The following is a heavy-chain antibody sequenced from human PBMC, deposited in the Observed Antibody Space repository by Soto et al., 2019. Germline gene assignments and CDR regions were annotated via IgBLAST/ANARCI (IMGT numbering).Heavy chain of an antibody. CDR3: ARVYCSGGSCYGIDY. D-gene: IGHD2-15*01. CDR1: GDSFGSYS. Sequence: GASVKVSCEASGDSFGSYSINCVRQAPGQGLEWMGRIIPILGVTNYAQKFQDRVTITADKSTNIAYMELNSLRSEDTAVFYCARVYCSGGSCYGIDYWGQGTLVTVSS. J-gene: IGHJ4*02. V-gene: IGHV1-69*02. CDR2: IIPILGVT.